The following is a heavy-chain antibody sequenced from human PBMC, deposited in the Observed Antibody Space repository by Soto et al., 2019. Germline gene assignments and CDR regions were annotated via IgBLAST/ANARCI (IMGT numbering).Heavy chain of an antibody. Sequence: QVLLVQSGAEVKKPGSSMKVSCKTSGGTFNSFAISWVRLVPGQGLEWMGVIIPGFASPTYAQTLQGRVSITADESTTTAYMELSSLRSEDTAVYYCARDRVMRGNSYYYGMDVWGQRTTVTVSS. J-gene: IGHJ6*02. CDR1: GGTFNSFA. D-gene: IGHD2-21*01. CDR3: ARDRVMRGNSYYYGMDV. V-gene: IGHV1-69*12. CDR2: IIPGFASP.